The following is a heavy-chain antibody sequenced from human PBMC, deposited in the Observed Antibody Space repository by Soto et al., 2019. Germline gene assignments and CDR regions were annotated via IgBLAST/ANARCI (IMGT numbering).Heavy chain of an antibody. J-gene: IGHJ4*02. CDR3: ARAWVVVTAPDY. Sequence: QVQLVQSGAEEKKPGASVKVSCKASGYTFTSYAMHWVRQAPGQRLEWMGWINAGNGNTKYSQKFQGRVTITRDTSASKAYMALSSLRSEDTAVYYCARAWVVVTAPDYWGQGTLVTVSS. V-gene: IGHV1-3*05. CDR1: GYTFTSYA. CDR2: INAGNGNT. D-gene: IGHD2-21*02.